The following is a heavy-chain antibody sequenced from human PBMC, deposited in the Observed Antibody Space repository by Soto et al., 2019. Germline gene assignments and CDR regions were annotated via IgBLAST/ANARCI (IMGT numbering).Heavy chain of an antibody. D-gene: IGHD3-10*01. CDR3: ARTGSGSLDY. CDR2: IYHSGST. CDR1: GCTISNCS. Sequence: SDPLSLTSTYSGCTISNCSWGWIRQPPGKGLEWIGYIYHSGSTNYNPSLKSRVTISVDTSKNQFSLKVSSVTAADTAVYYCARTGSGSLDYWGQGTLVTVS. J-gene: IGHJ4*02. V-gene: IGHV4-59*07.